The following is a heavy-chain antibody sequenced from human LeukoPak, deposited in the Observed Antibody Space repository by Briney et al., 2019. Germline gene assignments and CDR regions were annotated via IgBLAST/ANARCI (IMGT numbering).Heavy chain of an antibody. V-gene: IGHV1-2*02. Sequence: ASVRVSCKASGYTISDYFMHWVRQAPGQGLEWMGWINPNSGGTNYAQKFQGRVTMTRDTSISTAYMELSRLRSDDTAVYYCARGRSIAVAGTDYWGQGTLVTVSS. CDR1: GYTISDYF. D-gene: IGHD6-19*01. CDR3: ARGRSIAVAGTDY. J-gene: IGHJ4*02. CDR2: INPNSGGT.